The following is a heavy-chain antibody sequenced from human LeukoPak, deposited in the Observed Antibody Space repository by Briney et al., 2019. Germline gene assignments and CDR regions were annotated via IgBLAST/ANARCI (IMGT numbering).Heavy chain of an antibody. CDR2: VNWHGTT. CDR1: GFIFEDYT. V-gene: IGHV3-43*01. Sequence: GGSLRLSCAASGFIFEDYTMHWVRQVPGRTLEWVSLVNWHGTTYYADSLKGRFTISRDNSKDSLYLQMDNLRTEDTAFYYCAKDLTYESSGSVIDHWGLGTLVTVSS. CDR3: AKDLTYESSGSVIDH. D-gene: IGHD3-22*01. J-gene: IGHJ4*02.